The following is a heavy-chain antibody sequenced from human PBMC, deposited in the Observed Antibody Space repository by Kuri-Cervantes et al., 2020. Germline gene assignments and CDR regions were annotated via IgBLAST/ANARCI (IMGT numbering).Heavy chain of an antibody. Sequence: GESLKISCAASGFTFSSYGMHWVRQAPGKGLEWVSAISGSGGSTYCADSVKGRFTISRDNSKNTLYLQMNSLRAEDTAVYYCAKEHVLLWFGEKISGGMDVWGQGTTVTVSS. CDR2: ISGSGGST. CDR1: GFTFSSYG. V-gene: IGHV3-23*01. CDR3: AKEHVLLWFGEKISGGMDV. D-gene: IGHD3-10*01. J-gene: IGHJ6*02.